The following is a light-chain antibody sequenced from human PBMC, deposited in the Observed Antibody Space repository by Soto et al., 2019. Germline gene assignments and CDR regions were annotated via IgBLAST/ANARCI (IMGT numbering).Light chain of an antibody. CDR1: SSNIGAGYD. CDR2: GNS. CDR3: QCYDSSLSGPYVV. V-gene: IGLV1-40*01. Sequence: QSVLTQPPSVSGAPGQRVTISCTGSSSNIGAGYDVHWYQQLPGTAPKLLIYGNSNRPSGVPDRFSGSKSGTSASLAIPGPRAEDGADYYCQCYDSSLSGPYVVFGGGTKLTVL. J-gene: IGLJ2*01.